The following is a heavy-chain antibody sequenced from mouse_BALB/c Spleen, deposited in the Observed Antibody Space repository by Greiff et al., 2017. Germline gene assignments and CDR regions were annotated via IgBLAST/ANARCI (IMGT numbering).Heavy chain of an antibody. CDR2: ISYSGST. Sequence: VQLQQSGPGLVKPSQSLSLTCTVTGYSITSDYAWNWIRQFPGNKLEWMGYISYSGSTSYNPSLKSRISITRDTSKNQFFLQLNSVTTEDTATYYCARGDWAWFAYWGQGTLVTVSA. D-gene: IGHD4-1*01. V-gene: IGHV3-2*02. CDR1: GYSITSDYA. J-gene: IGHJ3*01. CDR3: ARGDWAWFAY.